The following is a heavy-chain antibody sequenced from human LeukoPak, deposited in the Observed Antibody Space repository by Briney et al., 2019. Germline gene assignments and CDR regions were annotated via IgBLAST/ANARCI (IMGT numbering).Heavy chain of an antibody. J-gene: IGHJ4*02. Sequence: TSVKVSCKASGFTFTGSAMQWVRQARGQRLEWIGWIVVGSGNTNYAEKFQERVTITRDMSTSTAYMELSSLRSEDTAAYYCAADLRFGELALDYWGQGTLVTVSS. CDR1: GFTFTGSA. CDR3: AADLRFGELALDY. D-gene: IGHD3-10*01. CDR2: IVVGSGNT. V-gene: IGHV1-58*02.